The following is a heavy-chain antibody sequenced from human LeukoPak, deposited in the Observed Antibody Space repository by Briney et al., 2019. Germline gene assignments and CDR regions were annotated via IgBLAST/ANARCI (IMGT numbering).Heavy chain of an antibody. V-gene: IGHV1-69*05. D-gene: IGHD3-22*01. CDR1: GGTFSSYA. J-gene: IGHJ5*02. CDR3: ARDYIGGYAPFDP. Sequence: SVKVSCKASGGTFSSYAISWVRHAPGQGVEWMGGIIPIFGTANYAQKFQGRVTITTDESTSTAYMELSSLRSEDTAVYYCARDYIGGYAPFDPWGQGTLVTVSS. CDR2: IIPIFGTA.